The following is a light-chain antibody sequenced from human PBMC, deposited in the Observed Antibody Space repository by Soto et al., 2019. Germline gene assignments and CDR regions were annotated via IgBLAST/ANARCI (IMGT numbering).Light chain of an antibody. CDR1: QSVGSD. Sequence: EKVMTQSPATLSVSPGERATLSCRASQSVGSDLAWYQHKPGQAPRLLIYGASSRATGIPDRFSGSGSGTDFTLTISRLEPEDFAVYYCQQYGSSPITFGQGTRLEIK. CDR3: QQYGSSPIT. V-gene: IGKV3-20*01. J-gene: IGKJ5*01. CDR2: GAS.